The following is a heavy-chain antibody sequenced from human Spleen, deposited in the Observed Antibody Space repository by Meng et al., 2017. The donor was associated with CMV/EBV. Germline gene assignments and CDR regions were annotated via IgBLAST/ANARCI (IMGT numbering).Heavy chain of an antibody. J-gene: IGHJ4*02. D-gene: IGHD6-6*01. CDR2: ISWNSGNI. CDR1: GFTFDDYA. CDR3: AKDVEYSSSYYFDY. Sequence: GGSLRLSCAASGFTFDDYAMHWVRQAPGKGLEWVSGISWNSGNIGYADSVKGRFTISRDNAKNSLYLQMNSLRAEDTALYYCAKDVEYSSSYYFDYWGQGTLVTVSS. V-gene: IGHV3-9*01.